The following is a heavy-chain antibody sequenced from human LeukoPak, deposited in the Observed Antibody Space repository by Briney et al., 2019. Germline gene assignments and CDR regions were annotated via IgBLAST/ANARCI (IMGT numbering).Heavy chain of an antibody. CDR1: AFTFSSYA. Sequence: GGSLRLSCAASAFTFSSYAMSWVRQAPGKGLEWVSAISGSGGNTYYADSVKGRFTISRDNSKNTLYLQMNSLRAEDTAVYYCAKDRGRYSSGWKGTYYFDYWGQGTLVTVSS. CDR3: AKDRGRYSSGWKGTYYFDY. J-gene: IGHJ4*02. CDR2: ISGSGGNT. D-gene: IGHD6-19*01. V-gene: IGHV3-23*01.